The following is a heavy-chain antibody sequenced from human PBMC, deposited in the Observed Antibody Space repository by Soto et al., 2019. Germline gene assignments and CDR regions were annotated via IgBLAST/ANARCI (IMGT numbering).Heavy chain of an antibody. V-gene: IGHV3-23*01. CDR2: ISGSGGST. J-gene: IGHJ4*02. D-gene: IGHD6-19*01. CDR3: AKVDGVAGTRGPFDY. CDR1: GFTFSSYA. Sequence: LRLSCAASGFTFSSYAMSWVRQAPGRGLEWVSAISGSGGSTYYADSVKGRFTISRDNSKNTLYLQMNSLRAEDTAVYYCAKVDGVAGTRGPFDYWGQGTLVTVSS.